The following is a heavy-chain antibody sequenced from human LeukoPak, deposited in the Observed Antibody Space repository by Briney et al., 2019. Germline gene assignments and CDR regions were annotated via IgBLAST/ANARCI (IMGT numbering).Heavy chain of an antibody. CDR2: IYHSGST. J-gene: IGHJ4*02. Sequence: PSGTLSLTCAVSGGSISSSNWWSWVRQPPGKGLEWIGEIYHSGSTNYNPSLKSRVTISVDKSKNQFSLKLSSVTAADTAVYYCARVSLGHYYDSSGSYFDYWGQGTLVTVSS. D-gene: IGHD3-22*01. V-gene: IGHV4-4*02. CDR3: ARVSLGHYYDSSGSYFDY. CDR1: GGSISSSNW.